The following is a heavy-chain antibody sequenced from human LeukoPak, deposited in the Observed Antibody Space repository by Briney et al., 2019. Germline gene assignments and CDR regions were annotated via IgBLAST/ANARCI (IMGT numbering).Heavy chain of an antibody. J-gene: IGHJ5*02. Sequence: SETLSLTCTVSGGSISNYYWSWIRQPAGKGLEWIGRIYTSGSTNYNPSPKSRVTMSVDTTKNQFSLKLTSVTAADTAVYYCARGLGYYGSGSYVYNWFAPWGQGSLVTVSS. CDR1: GGSISNYY. V-gene: IGHV4-4*07. CDR3: ARGLGYYGSGSYVYNWFAP. CDR2: IYTSGST. D-gene: IGHD3-10*01.